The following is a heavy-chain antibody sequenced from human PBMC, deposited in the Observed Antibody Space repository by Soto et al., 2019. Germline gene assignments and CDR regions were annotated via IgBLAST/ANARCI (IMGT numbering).Heavy chain of an antibody. V-gene: IGHV1-46*01. CDR1: GYTFTASY. D-gene: IGHD1-26*01. Sequence: ASVKVSCKASGYTFTASYMHWVRQAPGQGLEWMGIIDPSGGSTSYSQKFQGRVTMTRDTSTSTVYMELNSLRSEDAAVFYCARDSGHYYRSDAFDKWGQGTMVTVSS. J-gene: IGHJ3*02. CDR2: IDPSGGST. CDR3: ARDSGHYYRSDAFDK.